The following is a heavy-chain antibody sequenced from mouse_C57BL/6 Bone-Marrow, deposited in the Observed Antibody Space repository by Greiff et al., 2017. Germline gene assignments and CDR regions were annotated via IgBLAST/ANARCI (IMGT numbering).Heavy chain of an antibody. V-gene: IGHV1-19*01. CDR3: ARRYGSSHYFDY. CDR1: GYTFTDYY. D-gene: IGHD1-1*01. Sequence: EVQLQQSGPVLVKPGASVKMSCKASGYTFTDYYMNWVKQSHGKSLEWIGVINPYNGGTSYNQKFKGKATLTVDKSSSTAYMELNSLTSEDSAVYYCARRYGSSHYFDYWGQGTTLTVSS. J-gene: IGHJ2*01. CDR2: INPYNGGT.